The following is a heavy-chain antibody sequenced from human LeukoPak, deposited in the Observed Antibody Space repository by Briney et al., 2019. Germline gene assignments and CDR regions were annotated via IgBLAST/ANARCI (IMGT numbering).Heavy chain of an antibody. J-gene: IGHJ5*02. Sequence: ASVKVSCKASGYTFTSYDINWVRQATGQGLEWMGWMNPNSGNTGYAQKFQGRVTMTRNTSISTAYMGLSSLRSEDTAVYYCARVGRYCSSTSCSRRYNWFDPWGQGTLVTVSS. CDR3: ARVGRYCSSTSCSRRYNWFDP. D-gene: IGHD2-2*01. CDR1: GYTFTSYD. CDR2: MNPNSGNT. V-gene: IGHV1-8*01.